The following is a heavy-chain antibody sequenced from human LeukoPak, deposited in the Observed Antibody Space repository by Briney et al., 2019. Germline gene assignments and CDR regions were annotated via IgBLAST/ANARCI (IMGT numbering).Heavy chain of an antibody. J-gene: IGHJ4*02. V-gene: IGHV3-48*04. D-gene: IGHD4-23*01. CDR1: GFTFSSFS. CDR2: INPRSTAT. CDR3: ARDSTPVD. Sequence: GGSLRLSCAASGFTFSSFSMNWVRQAPGKGLEWVSFINPRSTATYYSDSVRGRFTISRDNAENSLYLQMNSLRAEDTAVYYCARDSTPVDWGQGTLVTVSS.